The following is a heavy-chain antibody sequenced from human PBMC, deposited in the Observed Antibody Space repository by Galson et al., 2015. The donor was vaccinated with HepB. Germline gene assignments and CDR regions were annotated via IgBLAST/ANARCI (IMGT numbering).Heavy chain of an antibody. D-gene: IGHD2-2*01. V-gene: IGHV3-21*01. CDR3: ARDDPAAATSYYYGMDV. CDR1: GFTFSSYS. Sequence: SLRLSCAASGFTFSSYSMNWVRQAPGKGLEWVSSISSSSSYIYYADSVKGRFTISRDNAKNSLYLQMNSLRAEDTAVYYCARDDPAAATSYYYGMDVWGQGTTVTVSS. CDR2: ISSSSSYI. J-gene: IGHJ6*02.